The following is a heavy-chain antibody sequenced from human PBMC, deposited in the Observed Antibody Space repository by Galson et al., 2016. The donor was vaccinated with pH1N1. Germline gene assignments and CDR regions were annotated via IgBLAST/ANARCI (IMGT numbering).Heavy chain of an antibody. CDR3: ARNSGWFGGDFDY. Sequence: LRLSCAASGFTFDDYAMHWVRQAPGKGLEWLSGISWNGGSMDYADSVKGRFTISRDSAKNSPYLQMNSLRAEDTALYYCARNSGWFGGDFDYWGQGTLVTVSS. J-gene: IGHJ4*02. D-gene: IGHD6-19*01. CDR1: GFTFDDYA. V-gene: IGHV3-9*01. CDR2: ISWNGGSM.